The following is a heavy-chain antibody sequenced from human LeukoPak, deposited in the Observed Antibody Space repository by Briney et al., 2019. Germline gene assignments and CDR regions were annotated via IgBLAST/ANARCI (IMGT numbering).Heavy chain of an antibody. D-gene: IGHD6-13*01. CDR3: AREVISSSWFPFDY. CDR2: INPNSGGT. Sequence: ASVKVSCKASGYGFTGYYMHWVRQAPGQGLEWMGWINPNSGGTNYAQKFQGRVTMTRDTSISTAYMELSRLRSDDTAVYYCAREVISSSWFPFDYWGTGTLVTVSS. CDR1: GYGFTGYY. J-gene: IGHJ4*02. V-gene: IGHV1-2*02.